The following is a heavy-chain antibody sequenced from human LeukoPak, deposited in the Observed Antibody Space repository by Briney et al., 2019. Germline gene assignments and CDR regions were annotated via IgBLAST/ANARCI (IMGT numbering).Heavy chain of an antibody. V-gene: IGHV3-23*01. D-gene: IGHD2-2*01. J-gene: IGHJ4*02. CDR1: GFTFSRHW. Sequence: PGGSLRLSCAASGFTFSRHWMSWVRKAPGKGLEWISAISSGGVDTFYADSVQGRFTISRDISKNTLYLQMDSLRADDTAVYCAKPSKYGNFFDYWGQGTLVTVSS. CDR3: KPSKYGNFFDY. CDR2: ISSGGVDT.